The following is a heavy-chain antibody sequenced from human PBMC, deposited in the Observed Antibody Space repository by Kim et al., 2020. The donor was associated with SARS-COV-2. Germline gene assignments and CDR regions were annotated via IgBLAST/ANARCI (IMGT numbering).Heavy chain of an antibody. CDR3: AKGGYTQLPFDY. Sequence: YYVDAVKGQFTISRDNSKNTLYLQMNGLRAEDTAIYYCAKGGYTQLPFDYWGQGTLVTVSS. J-gene: IGHJ4*02. V-gene: IGHV3-23*01. D-gene: IGHD5-12*01.